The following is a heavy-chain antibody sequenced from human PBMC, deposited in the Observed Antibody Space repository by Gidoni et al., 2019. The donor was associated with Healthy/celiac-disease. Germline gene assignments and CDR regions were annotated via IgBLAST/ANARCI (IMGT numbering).Heavy chain of an antibody. CDR1: GGSFSGYY. CDR3: ARQEDFWSGYYSY. D-gene: IGHD3-3*01. J-gene: IGHJ4*02. V-gene: IGHV4-34*01. CDR2: INHSGST. Sequence: QVQLQQWGAGLLKPSETLSLTCAVYGGSFSGYYWSWIRQPPGKGLEWIGEINHSGSTNYNPSLKSRVTISVDTSKNQFSLKLISVTAADTAVYYCARQEDFWSGYYSYWGQGTLVTVSS.